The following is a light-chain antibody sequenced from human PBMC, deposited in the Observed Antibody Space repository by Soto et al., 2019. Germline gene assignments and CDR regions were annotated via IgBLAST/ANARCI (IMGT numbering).Light chain of an antibody. CDR1: QDIATY. CDR2: DAS. CDR3: QQYDNLPLTWT. J-gene: IGKJ1*01. Sequence: DIQMTQSPASLSSSVRKRFTITCQASQDIATYLNWYQKKPGKAPNLLIYDASNLETGVPSRFSGGGSGTHFTFTISNLQPEDIATYYCQQYDNLPLTWTFGQGTKEDIK. V-gene: IGKV1-33*01.